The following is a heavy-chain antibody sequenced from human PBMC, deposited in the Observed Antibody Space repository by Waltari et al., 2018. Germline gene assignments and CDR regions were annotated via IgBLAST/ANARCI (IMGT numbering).Heavy chain of an antibody. J-gene: IGHJ4*02. CDR3: AREGGEAAYYYGSGHEFDY. D-gene: IGHD3-10*01. CDR2: IIPIFGTA. Sequence: QVQLVQSGAEVKKPGSSVKVSCKASGGTFSSYAISWVRQAPGQGLEWMGGIIPIFGTANYAHKFQGRVTITTDESTSTAYMELRSLRSDDTAVYYCAREGGEAAYYYGSGHEFDYWGQGTLVTVSS. V-gene: IGHV1-69*05. CDR1: GGTFSSYA.